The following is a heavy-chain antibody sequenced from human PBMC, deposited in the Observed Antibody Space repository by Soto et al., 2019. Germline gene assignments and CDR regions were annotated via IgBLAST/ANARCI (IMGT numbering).Heavy chain of an antibody. J-gene: IGHJ3*02. V-gene: IGHV4-31*03. CDR1: GGSISSGGYY. CDR2: IYYSGST. CDR3: ARDTDGYNCACEI. Sequence: TLSLTCTVSGGSISSGGYYWSWIRQHPGKGLEWIGYIYYSGSTYYNPSLKRRFTISVYTSKNHFSLKLSSVTAADTAVYYCARDTDGYNCACEIWGQGTMVTVSS. D-gene: IGHD5-12*01.